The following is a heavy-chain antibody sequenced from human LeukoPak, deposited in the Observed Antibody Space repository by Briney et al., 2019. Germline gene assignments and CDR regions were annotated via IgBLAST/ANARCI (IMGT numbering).Heavy chain of an antibody. Sequence: GASVKVSCKASGYTFSNYDIIWVRQATGQGLEWMGWMSPNSGDTGYAQKFQGRVSMTRDTSISTAYMELSSLRSEDTAVYYCASNPPNTGDFYYWGLGSLVTVSS. CDR2: MSPNSGDT. CDR3: ASNPPNTGDFYY. J-gene: IGHJ4*02. CDR1: GYTFSNYD. D-gene: IGHD1-1*01. V-gene: IGHV1-8*01.